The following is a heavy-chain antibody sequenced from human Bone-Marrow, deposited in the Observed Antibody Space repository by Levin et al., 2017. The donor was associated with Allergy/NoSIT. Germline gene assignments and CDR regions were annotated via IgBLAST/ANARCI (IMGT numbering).Heavy chain of an antibody. D-gene: IGHD2/OR15-2a*01. V-gene: IGHV3-23*01. CDR2: ISASGGST. J-gene: IGHJ4*02. CDR3: ARSPTLDY. Sequence: SCAASGFTFSSYAMSWVRQAPGKGLEWVSAISASGGSTFYADSVKGRFTISRDNSKNTLFLQLNSLRAEDTAVYYCARSPTLDYWGQGTLVTVSS. CDR1: GFTFSSYA.